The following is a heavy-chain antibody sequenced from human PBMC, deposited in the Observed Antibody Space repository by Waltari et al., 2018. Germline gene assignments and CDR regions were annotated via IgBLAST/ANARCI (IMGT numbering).Heavy chain of an antibody. V-gene: IGHV4-59*01. CDR2: IYYSGST. J-gene: IGHJ4*02. CDR3: ARGGSGSRANFDC. Sequence: QVQLQESGPGLVKPSETLSLTCTVSGGSINTFYWHWIRQPPGKGLEWIGNIYYSGSTNYIPSLKSRVTISVVTSKNQFSLNLSSVTAADTAVYYCARGGSGSRANFDCWGQGTLVTVSS. D-gene: IGHD3-10*01. CDR1: GGSINTFY.